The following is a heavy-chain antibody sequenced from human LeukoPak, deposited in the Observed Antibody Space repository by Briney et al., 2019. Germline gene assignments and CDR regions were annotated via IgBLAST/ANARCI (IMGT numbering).Heavy chain of an antibody. J-gene: IGHJ4*02. D-gene: IGHD3-22*01. CDR3: ARDHYYDSSGYYY. CDR1: GGTFSSYA. Sequence: SVKVSCKASGGTFSSYAISWGRQAPGQGLEWMGGIIPIFGTANYAQKFQGRFTITTDESTSTAYMELSSLRSEDTAVYYCARDHYYDSSGYYYWGQGTLVTVSS. CDR2: IIPIFGTA. V-gene: IGHV1-69*05.